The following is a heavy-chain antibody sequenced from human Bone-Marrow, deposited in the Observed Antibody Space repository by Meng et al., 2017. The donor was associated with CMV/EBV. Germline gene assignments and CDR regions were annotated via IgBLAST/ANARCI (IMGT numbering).Heavy chain of an antibody. CDR1: GFTFSSYW. CDR2: IKQDGSEK. CDR3: ERGGEGVTRVREVIVY. V-gene: IGHV3-7*01. Sequence: GESLKISCEASGFTFSSYWMSWVRQAPGKGLEWVANIKQDGSEKYYVDSVKGRFTISRDNAKNSLYLQMNSLRAKDTALYYRERGGEGVTRVREVIVYWGQGTLVTVSS. J-gene: IGHJ4*02. D-gene: IGHD3-10*01.